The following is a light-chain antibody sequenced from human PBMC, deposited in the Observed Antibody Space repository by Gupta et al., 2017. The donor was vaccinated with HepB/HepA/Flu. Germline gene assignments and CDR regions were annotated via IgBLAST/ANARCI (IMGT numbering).Light chain of an antibody. CDR2: LGS. CDR3: RRSLQTPIT. CDR1: QSLLHSNGYNY. Sequence: DIVMTQSPLSLPVTPGEPASISCRSSQSLLHSNGYNYLDWYLQIPGQSPQLLIYLGSNRASGVPDRFSGSASGTDFTLKISIVDAEDVGVYYCRRSLQTPITFGRGTKVEIK. J-gene: IGKJ4*01. V-gene: IGKV2-28*01.